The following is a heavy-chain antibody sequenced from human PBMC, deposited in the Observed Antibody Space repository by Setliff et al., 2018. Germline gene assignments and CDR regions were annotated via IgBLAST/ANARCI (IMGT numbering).Heavy chain of an antibody. CDR3: ARTTTGIAAAPFDY. V-gene: IGHV2-5*01. J-gene: IGHJ4*02. CDR2: IYWNGDY. Sequence: SGPTLVNPTETLTLTCTFSGFSLTTSGVGVGWIRQPPGKALEWLALIYWNGDYRTSPFLRDRLTITKDTSKNQVVLTMTNMDPVDTATYYCARTTTGIAAAPFDYWGQGTLVTVSS. D-gene: IGHD6-13*01. CDR1: GFSLTTSGVG.